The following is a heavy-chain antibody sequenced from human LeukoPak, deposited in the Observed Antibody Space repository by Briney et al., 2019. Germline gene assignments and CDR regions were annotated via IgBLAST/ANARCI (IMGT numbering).Heavy chain of an antibody. CDR3: ARVYRGHIDY. CDR2: INPNSGST. Sequence: ASVKVSCKSSGYSFTSHYMHWVRQAPGQGLEWMGWINPNSGSTNYAQKFQGRVTMTRDTSISTAYMELSRLRSDDAAVYYCARVYRGHIDYWGQGTLVTVSS. CDR1: GYSFTSHY. D-gene: IGHD5-12*01. J-gene: IGHJ4*02. V-gene: IGHV1-2*02.